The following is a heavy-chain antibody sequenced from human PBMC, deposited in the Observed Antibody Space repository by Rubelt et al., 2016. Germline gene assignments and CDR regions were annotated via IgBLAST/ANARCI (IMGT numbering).Heavy chain of an antibody. V-gene: IGHV1-69*01. CDR2: IIPIFGTA. D-gene: IGHD6-19*01. CDR1: GGTFSSYA. Sequence: QVQLVQSGAEVKKPGSSVKVSCKASGGTFSSYAISWVRQAPGQGLEWMGGIIPIFGTANYARKFQGNVTITADESTSTAYMERSSLRSEDTAVYYCVRVQYSSGWYFDYWGQGTLVTVSS. J-gene: IGHJ4*02. CDR3: VRVQYSSGWYFDY.